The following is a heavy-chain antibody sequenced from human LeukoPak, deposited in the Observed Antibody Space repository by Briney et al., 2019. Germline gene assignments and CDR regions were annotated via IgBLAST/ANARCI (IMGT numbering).Heavy chain of an antibody. Sequence: ASVKVSCKASGYTFTAYYLHWVRQAPGQGLEWMGWINPYSGGTNYAQKFQGRVTMTRDTSITTAYMELSRLRSDDAAVYYCARDESGRKYGMDVWGRGTTVTVSS. J-gene: IGHJ6*02. CDR3: ARDESGRKYGMDV. V-gene: IGHV1-2*02. D-gene: IGHD3-3*01. CDR2: INPYSGGT. CDR1: GYTFTAYY.